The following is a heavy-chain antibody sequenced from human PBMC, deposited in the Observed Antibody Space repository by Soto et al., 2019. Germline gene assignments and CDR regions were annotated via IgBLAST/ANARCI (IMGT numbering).Heavy chain of an antibody. CDR1: GFSFSDYY. CDR3: ARDLGYYASDGYFDY. J-gene: IGHJ4*02. D-gene: IGHD3-22*01. Sequence: GGSLRLSCAGSGFSFSDYYMSWIRQAPGKGLEWVSYISSSGDIIYYADSVKGRFTISRDNAKNSLYLQMNSLRAEDTAVYYCARDLGYYASDGYFDYWGQGTVVTVSS. CDR2: ISSSGDII. V-gene: IGHV3-11*01.